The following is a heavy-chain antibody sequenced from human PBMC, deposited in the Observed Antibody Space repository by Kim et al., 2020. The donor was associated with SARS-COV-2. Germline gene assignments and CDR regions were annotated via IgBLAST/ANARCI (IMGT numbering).Heavy chain of an antibody. D-gene: IGHD3-10*01. CDR3: ARDGVVQGVIVDYYYYGMDV. Sequence: ASVKVSCKASGYTFTSYGISWVRQAPGQGLEWMGWISAYNGNTNYAQKLQGRVTMTTDTSTSTAYMELRSLRSDDTAVYYCARDGVVQGVIVDYYYYGMDVWGQGTTVTVSS. CDR1: GYTFTSYG. CDR2: ISAYNGNT. J-gene: IGHJ6*02. V-gene: IGHV1-18*01.